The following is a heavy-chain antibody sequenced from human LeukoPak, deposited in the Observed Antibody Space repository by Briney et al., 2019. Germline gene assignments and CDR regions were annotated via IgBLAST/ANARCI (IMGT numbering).Heavy chain of an antibody. CDR1: GFTFSSCA. CDR3: AKDYKGCSSSSCYTSYDYMDV. CDR2: ISYDGSNK. J-gene: IGHJ6*03. Sequence: GGSLRLSCAASGFTFSSCAMHWVRQAPGKGLEWVAVISYDGSNKYYADSVKGRFTISRDNSKNTLYLQMNSLSAEDTAVYYCAKDYKGCSSSSCYTSYDYMDVWGKGTTATVSS. V-gene: IGHV3-30-3*01. D-gene: IGHD2-2*01.